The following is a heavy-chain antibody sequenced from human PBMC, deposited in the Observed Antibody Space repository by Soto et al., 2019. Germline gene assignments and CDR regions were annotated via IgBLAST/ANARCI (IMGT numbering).Heavy chain of an antibody. V-gene: IGHV4-39*07. CDR2: IFYSGST. CDR1: GGSISSNSYY. Sequence: QLQLQESGPGLVKPSETLSLTCAVSGGSISSNSYYWGWFRQPPGKGLEWIGSIFYSGSTNYNTSLKSQVTVSVVTSEDKFSLRQSSVDATVTAVYYGARGEVDVWSGTGLGWFDHRGQGTLDNVSS. CDR3: ARGEVDVWSGTGLGWFDH. J-gene: IGHJ5*02. D-gene: IGHD3-3*01.